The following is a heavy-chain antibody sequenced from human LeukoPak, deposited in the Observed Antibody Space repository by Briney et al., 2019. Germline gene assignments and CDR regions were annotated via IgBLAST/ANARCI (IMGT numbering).Heavy chain of an antibody. D-gene: IGHD3-3*01. Sequence: PGGSLRLSCPASGFTFSSYSMNWVRQAPEKGLEWVSSISSSSSYIYYADSVKGRFTISRDNAKNSLYLQMNSLRAEDTAVYYCARVGYDFWSGYVYWGQGTLVTVSS. CDR1: GFTFSSYS. J-gene: IGHJ4*02. V-gene: IGHV3-21*01. CDR3: ARVGYDFWSGYVY. CDR2: ISSSSSYI.